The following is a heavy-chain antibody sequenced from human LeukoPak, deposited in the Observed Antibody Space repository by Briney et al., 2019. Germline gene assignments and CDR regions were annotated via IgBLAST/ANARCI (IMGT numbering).Heavy chain of an antibody. D-gene: IGHD3-22*01. CDR2: ISGSGDST. CDR3: AKDSRGYQDYFDY. Sequence: GGTLRLSCAASGFTFSNYGMSWVRQAPGKGLEWVSSISGSGDSTYYADSVKGRFTISRDNSKNTLYLQMNSLRAEDTAVYYCAKDSRGYQDYFDYWGQGTLVTVSS. V-gene: IGHV3-23*01. CDR1: GFTFSNYG. J-gene: IGHJ4*02.